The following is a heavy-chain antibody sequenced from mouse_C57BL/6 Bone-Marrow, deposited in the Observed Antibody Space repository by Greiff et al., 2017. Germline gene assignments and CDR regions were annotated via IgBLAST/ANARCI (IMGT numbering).Heavy chain of an antibody. Sequence: QVQLQQSGPELVKPGASVKISCKASGYAFSSSWMNWVKQRPGKGLEWIGRIYPGDGDTNYNGKFKGKATLTADKSSSTAYMQLSSLTSEDSAVYFCARWGGNYGFFAYWGQGTLVTVSA. D-gene: IGHD2-1*01. V-gene: IGHV1-82*01. CDR2: IYPGDGDT. CDR1: GYAFSSSW. J-gene: IGHJ3*01. CDR3: ARWGGNYGFFAY.